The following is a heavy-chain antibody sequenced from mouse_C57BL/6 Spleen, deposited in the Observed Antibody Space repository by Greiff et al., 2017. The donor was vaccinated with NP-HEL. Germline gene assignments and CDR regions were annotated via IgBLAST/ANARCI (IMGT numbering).Heavy chain of an antibody. V-gene: IGHV1-64*01. CDR3: ARLYYYGSSHFDY. D-gene: IGHD1-1*01. Sequence: QVQLQQPGAELVKPGASVKLSCKASGYTFTSYWMHWVKQRPGQGLEWIGMIHPNSGSTNYNEKFKSKATLTVDKSSSTAYMQLSSLTSEDSAVYYCARLYYYGSSHFDYWGQSTTLTVSS. CDR2: IHPNSGST. J-gene: IGHJ2*01. CDR1: GYTFTSYW.